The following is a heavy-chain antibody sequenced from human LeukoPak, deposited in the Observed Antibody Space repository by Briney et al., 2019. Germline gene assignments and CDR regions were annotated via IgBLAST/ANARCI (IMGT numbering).Heavy chain of an antibody. CDR3: ARVSRYRDYEGHDAFDI. D-gene: IGHD5-12*01. CDR2: ISAYNGNT. Sequence: GASVKVSCKASGYTFTSYGISWVRQAPGQGLEWMGWISAYNGNTNYAQKLQGRVTMTTDTSTSTAYMELRSLRSDDTAVYYCARVSRYRDYEGHDAFDIWGQGTMVTVSS. V-gene: IGHV1-18*01. CDR1: GYTFTSYG. J-gene: IGHJ3*02.